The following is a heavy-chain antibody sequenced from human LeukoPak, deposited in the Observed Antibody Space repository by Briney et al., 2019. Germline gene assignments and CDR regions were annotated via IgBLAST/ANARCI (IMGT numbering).Heavy chain of an antibody. CDR3: ARAPSLRGYDLGAFDI. V-gene: IGHV3-53*01. CDR1: GFTVSSNY. D-gene: IGHD3/OR15-3a*01. CDR2: INSGGST. Sequence: PGGSLRLSCAASGFTVSSNYMSWVRQAPGKGLEGASVINSGGSTYYADSVKGRFTISRDNSKNTLYLQMNSLRAEDTAVYYCARAPSLRGYDLGAFDIWGQGTMVTVSS. J-gene: IGHJ3*02.